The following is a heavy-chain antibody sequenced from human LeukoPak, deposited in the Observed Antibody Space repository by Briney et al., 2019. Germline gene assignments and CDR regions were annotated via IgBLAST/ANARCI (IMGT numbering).Heavy chain of an antibody. D-gene: IGHD5-12*01. CDR1: GGSISSSSYY. CDR2: IYYSGST. Sequence: PSETLSLTCTVSGGSISSSSYYWGWIRQPPGKGLEWIGSIYYSGSTYYNPSLKSRVTISVDTSKNQFSLKLSSVTAAGTAVYYCARGYSGYDSSADFDYWGQGTLVTVSS. J-gene: IGHJ4*02. V-gene: IGHV4-39*01. CDR3: ARGYSGYDSSADFDY.